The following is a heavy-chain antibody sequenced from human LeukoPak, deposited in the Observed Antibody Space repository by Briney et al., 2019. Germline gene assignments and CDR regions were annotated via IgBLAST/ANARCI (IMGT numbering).Heavy chain of an antibody. D-gene: IGHD3-10*01. J-gene: IGHJ4*02. CDR1: GISVSTNY. CDR2: LYATGIT. CDR3: AKEPVLWFGEPPGY. V-gene: IGHV3-53*01. Sequence: GGSLRLSCAASGISVSTNYMTWVRQAPGKGLELVSLLYATGITYYADSVKGRFTISRDNSKNTLYLQMNSLRAEDTAVYYCAKEPVLWFGEPPGYWGQGTLVTVSS.